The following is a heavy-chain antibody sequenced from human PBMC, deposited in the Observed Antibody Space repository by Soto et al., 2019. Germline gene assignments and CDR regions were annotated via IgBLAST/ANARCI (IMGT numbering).Heavy chain of an antibody. D-gene: IGHD5-18*01. Sequence: QVQLVESGGGVVQPGRSLRLSCAASGFTFSSYGMHWVRQAPGKGLEWVAVISNDGSNKYYADSVKGRFTISRDNSKNTLYLQMNSLRAEDTAVYYCAKQAMVDCYFDLWGRGTLVTVSS. CDR1: GFTFSSYG. V-gene: IGHV3-30*18. J-gene: IGHJ2*01. CDR3: AKQAMVDCYFDL. CDR2: ISNDGSNK.